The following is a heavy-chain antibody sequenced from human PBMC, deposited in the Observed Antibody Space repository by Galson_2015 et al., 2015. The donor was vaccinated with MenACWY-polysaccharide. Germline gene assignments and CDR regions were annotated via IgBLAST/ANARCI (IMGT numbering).Heavy chain of an antibody. V-gene: IGHV1-18*01. CDR2: INVSNGNT. CDR3: ARDESSCAGSPYLYYGMDG. Sequence: SVKVSCKASGYSFTTYGISWVRQAPGQGFEWMGWINVSNGNTNYAQKFQGRVTMTTDTSTSTAYMELRSLRSDDTAVYYCARDESSCAGSPYLYYGMDGWGQGTTVTVSS. CDR1: GYSFTTYG. D-gene: IGHD6-13*01. J-gene: IGHJ6*02.